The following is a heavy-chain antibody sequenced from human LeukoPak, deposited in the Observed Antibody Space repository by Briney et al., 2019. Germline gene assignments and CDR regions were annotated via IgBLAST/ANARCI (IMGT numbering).Heavy chain of an antibody. D-gene: IGHD4-17*01. CDR2: IWYDGSNK. V-gene: IGHV3-33*01. CDR1: RFTFSSYG. Sequence: GGSLRLSCVASRFTFSSYGMHWVRQAPGKGLEWVAVIWYDGSNKYYADSVKGRFTISRDSSKNTLYLQMNSLRAEDTAVYYCARGVGTVTYYYYGMDVWGQGTTVTVSS. CDR3: ARGVGTVTYYYYGMDV. J-gene: IGHJ6*02.